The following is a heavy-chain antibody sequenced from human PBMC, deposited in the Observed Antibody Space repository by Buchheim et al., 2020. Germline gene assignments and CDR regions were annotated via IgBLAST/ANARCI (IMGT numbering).Heavy chain of an antibody. Sequence: QVQLQQWGAGLLKPSETLSLTCAVYGGSFTGHYWSWIRQPPGKGLEWIGEINDSGSTNYNPSLKRRITLSPDTSKNQFSLKLTSVTAADTAVYYCATVTRAAAGKRGFDYWGQGTL. CDR1: GGSFTGHY. D-gene: IGHD6-13*01. CDR2: INDSGST. V-gene: IGHV4-34*02. CDR3: ATVTRAAAGKRGFDY. J-gene: IGHJ4*02.